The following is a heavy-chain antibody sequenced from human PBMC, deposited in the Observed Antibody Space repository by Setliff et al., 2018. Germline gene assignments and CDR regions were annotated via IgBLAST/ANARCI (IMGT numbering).Heavy chain of an antibody. D-gene: IGHD4-17*01. CDR1: GGSISSGGYY. CDR3: ARVTMIDYGDFLYFDY. Sequence: NPSETLSLTCTISGGSISSGGYYWSWIRQHPGKGLEWIGYIYYSGSTYYNPSPKSRVTISVDTSKNQFSLKLSSVTAADTAVYYCARVTMIDYGDFLYFDYWGQGTLVTVSS. CDR2: IYYSGST. V-gene: IGHV4-31*03. J-gene: IGHJ4*02.